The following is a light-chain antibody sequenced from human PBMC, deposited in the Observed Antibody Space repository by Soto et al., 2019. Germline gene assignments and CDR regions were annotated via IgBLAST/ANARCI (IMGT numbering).Light chain of an antibody. CDR1: SNDVGRYNL. V-gene: IGLV2-14*02. CDR3: AAWDGSLSAVL. Sequence: QSALTQPASVSGSPGQSIAISCTGTSNDVGRYNLVSWYQQHPGKAPKLMIYEGSERPSGVSNRFSGSKSGNTASLAISGLQSEDEAEYYCAAWDGSLSAVLFGGGTKLTVL. CDR2: EGS. J-gene: IGLJ3*02.